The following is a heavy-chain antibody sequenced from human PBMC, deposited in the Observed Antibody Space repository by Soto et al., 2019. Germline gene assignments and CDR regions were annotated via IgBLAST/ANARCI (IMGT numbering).Heavy chain of an antibody. CDR1: GGSISSSNYY. D-gene: IGHD6-19*01. V-gene: IGHV4-39*01. CDR3: ASLGYSSGWYSY. CDR2: IYYSGST. J-gene: IGHJ4*02. Sequence: QLQLQESGPGLVKPSETLSLTCTVSGGSISSSNYYWGWIRQPPGKGLEWIGSIYYSGSTYYNPSLKSRVTISVDTSKNQVSLKLSSVTAADTAVYYCASLGYSSGWYSYWGQGTLFTVSS.